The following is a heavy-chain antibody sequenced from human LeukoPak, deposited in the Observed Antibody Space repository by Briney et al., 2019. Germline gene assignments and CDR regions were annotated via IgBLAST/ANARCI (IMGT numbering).Heavy chain of an antibody. Sequence: SETLSLTCTVSGGSISSYYWSWIRQPPGKGLEWIGYIYYSGSTNYNPSLKSRVTISVDTSKNQFSLKLSSVTAADTAVYYCARGHSSGWFYYYYGMDAWGQGTTVTVSS. V-gene: IGHV4-59*01. CDR3: ARGHSSGWFYYYYGMDA. J-gene: IGHJ6*02. CDR1: GGSISSYY. CDR2: IYYSGST. D-gene: IGHD6-19*01.